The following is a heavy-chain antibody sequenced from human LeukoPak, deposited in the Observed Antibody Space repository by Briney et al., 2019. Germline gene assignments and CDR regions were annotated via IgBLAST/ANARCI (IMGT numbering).Heavy chain of an antibody. D-gene: IGHD6-13*01. J-gene: IGHJ4*02. V-gene: IGHV4-59*01. CDR3: ARDTTLDEGSSRYGFDY. Sequence: SETLSLTCRVSGGFFSRYSWNWIRQPPGKRLEWIGYVYNGGTNYNPSLKSRVTMSVDTSKKRFSLTLTSVNAADTAVYYCARDTTLDEGSSRYGFDYWGQGTLVTVSS. CDR1: GGFFSRYS. CDR2: VYNGGT.